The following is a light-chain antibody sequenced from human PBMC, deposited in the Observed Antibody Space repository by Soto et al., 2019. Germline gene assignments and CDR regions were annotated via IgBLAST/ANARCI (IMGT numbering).Light chain of an antibody. CDR3: PHYGMSTQS. CDR2: GAS. J-gene: IGKJ1*01. Sequence: EIVLTQSPGTLSLSPGDRATLSCRASQGIRNDFLAWYQQKPGQAPSLLIYGASRRATGIPDRFSGSGSGTDFNFTISRLEPEDFAVYYCPHYGMSTQSFGQGTKVEIK. CDR1: QGIRNDF. V-gene: IGKV3-20*01.